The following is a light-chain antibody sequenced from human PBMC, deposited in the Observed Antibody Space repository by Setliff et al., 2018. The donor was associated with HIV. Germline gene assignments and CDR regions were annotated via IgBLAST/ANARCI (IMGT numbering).Light chain of an antibody. J-gene: IGLJ1*01. CDR1: NSNIGTTT. Sequence: QSALTQSPSVSGTPGQRVTISCSGSNSNIGTTTVNWYQRLPGAAPKLIIYTNSRRPSGVPDRFSGSKSGTSASPAISGLRSEDEAEYYCASWDDRLKVYVFGSGTKVTVL. CDR3: ASWDDRLKVYV. V-gene: IGLV1-44*01. CDR2: TNS.